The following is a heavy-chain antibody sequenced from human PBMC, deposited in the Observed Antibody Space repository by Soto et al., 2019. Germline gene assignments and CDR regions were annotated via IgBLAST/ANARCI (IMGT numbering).Heavy chain of an antibody. CDR1: GVSISSHY. CDR2: IFYTGST. CDR3: ATPIGASPIDH. V-gene: IGHV4-59*11. J-gene: IGHJ4*02. Sequence: SETLSLTCTVSGVSISSHYWTWIRQPPGKGLEWIGYIFYTGSTNSNPSLKSRVTLSIDTSRNQVSLTLTSVTAADTALYYCATPIGASPIDHWGQGTLVTVSS. D-gene: IGHD2-8*01.